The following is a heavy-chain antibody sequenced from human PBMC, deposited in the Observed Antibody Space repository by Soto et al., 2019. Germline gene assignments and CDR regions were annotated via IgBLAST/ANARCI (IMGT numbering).Heavy chain of an antibody. J-gene: IGHJ4*02. CDR2: VIPILGTA. V-gene: IGHV1-69*01. CDR1: GCSLRNSV. CDR3: ARLGHPGN. Sequence: QVQLVQSGAAVKKPGSSVKVSCTASGCSLRNSVISWVRQAPAQRLEWMGGVIPILGTANYAQKFQGRVTMTADEATSTADWDRSNLSPDDTAVYYCARLGHPGNWGPGTQVIVSS.